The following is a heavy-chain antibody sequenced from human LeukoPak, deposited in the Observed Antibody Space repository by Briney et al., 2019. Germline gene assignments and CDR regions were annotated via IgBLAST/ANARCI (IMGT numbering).Heavy chain of an antibody. D-gene: IGHD2-8*01. J-gene: IGHJ4*02. V-gene: IGHV4-38-2*02. CDR1: GSSITSTYY. CDR2: VFQLQTVRT. CDR3: ARVLHAPKFIDS. Sequence: SETLSLTCTVSGSSITSTYYWAWFRPPPGKGLEWIATVFQLQTVRTFYNPSPESRVTMSLDTSQNQFSLNLTSVTAADTALYFCARVLHAPKFIDSWGQGTLVTVSS.